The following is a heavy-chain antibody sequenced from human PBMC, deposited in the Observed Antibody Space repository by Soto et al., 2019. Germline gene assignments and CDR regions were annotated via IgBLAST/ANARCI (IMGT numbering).Heavy chain of an antibody. CDR3: ARDLVGGSGSYSLHYYYYGMDV. J-gene: IGHJ6*02. CDR2: INPNSGGT. D-gene: IGHD1-26*01. Sequence: ASVEVSCKASGYTFTGYYMHWVRQAPGQGLEWMGWINPNSGGTNYAQKFQGRVTMTRDTSISTAYMELSRLRSDDTAVYYCARDLVGGSGSYSLHYYYYGMDVWGQGTTVTVSS. V-gene: IGHV1-2*02. CDR1: GYTFTGYY.